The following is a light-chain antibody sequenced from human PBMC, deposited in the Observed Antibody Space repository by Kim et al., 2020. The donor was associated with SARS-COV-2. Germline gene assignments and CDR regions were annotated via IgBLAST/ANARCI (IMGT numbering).Light chain of an antibody. V-gene: IGKV3-15*01. CDR2: GAS. Sequence: SPGESATPSCRASQIVRSHLPWYQQKPGHAPRLLIYGASTRATGIPARFSGSGSGTEFTLTISSLQSEDFAVYYCQQYNNWPPLTFGGGTKVDIK. CDR1: QIVRSH. J-gene: IGKJ4*01. CDR3: QQYNNWPPLT.